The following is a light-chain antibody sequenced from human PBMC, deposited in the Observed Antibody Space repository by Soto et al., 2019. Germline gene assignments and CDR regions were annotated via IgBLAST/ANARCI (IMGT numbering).Light chain of an antibody. CDR3: TSYTSSRTVV. CDR1: SSDIGAYNH. Sequence: QSALTQPASVSGSPGQSITISCTGTSSDIGAYNHFSWYQQHPGKVPKLMIYDVSNRPSGVSYHFSTSKSGNTASLTISGLQAQDEADYYCTSYTSSRTVVFGGGTQLTVL. V-gene: IGLV2-14*01. J-gene: IGLJ7*01. CDR2: DVS.